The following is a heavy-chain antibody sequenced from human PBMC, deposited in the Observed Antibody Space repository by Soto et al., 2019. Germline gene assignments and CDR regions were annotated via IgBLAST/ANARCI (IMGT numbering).Heavy chain of an antibody. D-gene: IGHD6-13*01. CDR3: AISGYSSRPSYYYYGMDV. J-gene: IGHJ6*02. Sequence: GASVKVSCKASGGTFSSYAISWVRQAPGQGLEWMGGIIPIFGTANYAQKFQGRVTITADESTSTAYMELSSLRSEDTAVYYCAISGYSSRPSYYYYGMDVWGQGTTVTVSS. CDR2: IIPIFGTA. CDR1: GGTFSSYA. V-gene: IGHV1-69*13.